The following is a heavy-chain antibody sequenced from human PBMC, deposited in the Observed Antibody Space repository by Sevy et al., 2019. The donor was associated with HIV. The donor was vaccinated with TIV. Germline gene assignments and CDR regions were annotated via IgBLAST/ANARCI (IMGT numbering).Heavy chain of an antibody. CDR2: INPSGGST. V-gene: IGHV1-46*01. CDR3: ARDGIAAAGDYYYGMDV. D-gene: IGHD6-13*01. CDR1: GYTFTSYY. Sequence: ASVKVSCKASGYTFTSYYMHWVRQAPGQGLEWMGIINPSGGSTSYAQKFQGRVTMTRDTSTSTVYMELGSLRSEDTAVYYCARDGIAAAGDYYYGMDVWGQGTTVTVSS. J-gene: IGHJ6*02.